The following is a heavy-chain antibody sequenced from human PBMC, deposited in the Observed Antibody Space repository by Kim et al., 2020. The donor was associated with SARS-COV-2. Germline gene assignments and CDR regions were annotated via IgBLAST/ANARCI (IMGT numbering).Heavy chain of an antibody. CDR1: GFTFSAYD. V-gene: IGHV3-48*02. Sequence: GGSLRLSCATSGFTFSAYDMNWVRQAPGKGLEWLSFITKSSTTIHYADSVEGRFTISRDNAKNSLFLQMNSLRDEDTALYYCVRDRMGGAFDMWGQGTVV. CDR3: VRDRMGGAFDM. CDR2: ITKSSTTI. D-gene: IGHD3-16*01. J-gene: IGHJ3*02.